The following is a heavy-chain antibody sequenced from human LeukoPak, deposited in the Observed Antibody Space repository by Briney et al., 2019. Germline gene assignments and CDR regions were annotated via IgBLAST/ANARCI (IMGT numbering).Heavy chain of an antibody. CDR1: GFTFSNAW. D-gene: IGHD1-20*01. Sequence: GGSLRLSCAASGFTFSNAWMSWVRQAPGKGLEWVGRIKNKVDGGTTDYAAPVKGRFTISRYDSKSTLYLQMDNLKPEDTAVYYCLKEPAITGITDSWGLGTLVTVSS. CDR3: LKEPAITGITDS. J-gene: IGHJ4*02. V-gene: IGHV3-15*01. CDR2: IKNKVDGGTT.